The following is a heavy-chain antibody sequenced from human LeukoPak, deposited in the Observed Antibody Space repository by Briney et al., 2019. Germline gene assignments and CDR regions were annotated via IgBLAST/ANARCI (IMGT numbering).Heavy chain of an antibody. CDR2: IYSGGST. Sequence: GGSLRLSCAASGFTVSSNYMSWVRQAPGKGLEWVAFIYSGGSTNYAYSVKGRFNISRDKSKNTLYLQMKSLIAEDTAVYYCARGRPSAFDYWGQGTLGTVSS. J-gene: IGHJ4*02. V-gene: IGHV3-66*01. CDR3: ARGRPSAFDY. CDR1: GFTVSSNY.